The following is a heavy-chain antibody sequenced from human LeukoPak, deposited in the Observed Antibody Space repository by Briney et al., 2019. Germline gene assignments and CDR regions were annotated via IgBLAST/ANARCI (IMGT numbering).Heavy chain of an antibody. J-gene: IGHJ4*02. D-gene: IGHD5-12*01. V-gene: IGHV4-59*01. CDR1: GGSISSYY. CDR3: ARGYDRFDY. Sequence: PSETLSLICTVSGGSISSYYWSWIRQPPGKGLEWIGHIYYSGSTNCNPSLKSRVTISVDTSKNQFSLKLSSVTAADTAVYYCARGYDRFDYWGQGTLVTVSP. CDR2: IYYSGST.